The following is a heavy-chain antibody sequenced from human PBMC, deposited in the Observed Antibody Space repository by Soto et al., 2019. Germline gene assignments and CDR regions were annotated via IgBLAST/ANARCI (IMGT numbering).Heavy chain of an antibody. CDR1: GGSISSGGYY. CDR3: AISTHWVVTNAFDI. V-gene: IGHV4-31*03. J-gene: IGHJ3*02. CDR2: IYYSGST. D-gene: IGHD2-15*01. Sequence: PSETLSLTCTVSGGSISSGGYYWSWIRRHPGKGLEWIGYIYYSGSTYYNPSLKSRVTISVVTSKNQFSLKLSSVTAADTAVYYCAISTHWVVTNAFDIWGQGSLVTVS.